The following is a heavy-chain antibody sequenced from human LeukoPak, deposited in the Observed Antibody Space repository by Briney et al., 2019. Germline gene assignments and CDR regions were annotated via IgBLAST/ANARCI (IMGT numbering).Heavy chain of an antibody. CDR2: INGDGSNT. Sequence: PGGSLRLSCAASGFTFSSYWMDWVRQAPGKGLVWVSRINGDGSNTDYADSVKGRFTISRDNAKNTLYLQMNSLRAEDTAVYHCARSYYSNSGYSGYWGQGTLVTVSS. CDR3: ARSYYSNSGYSGY. J-gene: IGHJ4*02. V-gene: IGHV3-74*01. D-gene: IGHD3-22*01. CDR1: GFTFSSYW.